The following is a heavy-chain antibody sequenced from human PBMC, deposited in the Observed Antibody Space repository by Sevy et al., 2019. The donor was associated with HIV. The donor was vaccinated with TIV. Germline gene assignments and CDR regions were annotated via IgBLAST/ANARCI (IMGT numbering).Heavy chain of an antibody. V-gene: IGHV3-64D*06. CDR1: GFTFSSYA. CDR2: ISSNGGST. D-gene: IGHD3-3*01. CDR3: VKPPYDFCSGYYNTAYTDY. Sequence: GSLRLSCSASGFTFSSYAMHWVRQAPGKGLEYVSAISSNGGSTYYADSVKDRFTISRDNSKNTLYLQMSSLRDEDTAVYYCVKPPYDFCSGYYNTAYTDYWGHGTLVTVSS. J-gene: IGHJ4*01.